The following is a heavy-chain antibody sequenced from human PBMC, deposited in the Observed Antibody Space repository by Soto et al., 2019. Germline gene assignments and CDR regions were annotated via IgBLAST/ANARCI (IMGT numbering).Heavy chain of an antibody. Sequence: SLRLSCAASGFTFDDYAMHWARQAPGKGLEWVSGISWNSGSIGYADSVKGRFTISRDNAKNSLYLQMNSLRAEDTALYYCAKGGHMVRGVNMWYGMDVWGQGTTVTVSS. CDR3: AKGGHMVRGVNMWYGMDV. CDR2: ISWNSGSI. J-gene: IGHJ6*02. CDR1: GFTFDDYA. D-gene: IGHD3-10*01. V-gene: IGHV3-9*01.